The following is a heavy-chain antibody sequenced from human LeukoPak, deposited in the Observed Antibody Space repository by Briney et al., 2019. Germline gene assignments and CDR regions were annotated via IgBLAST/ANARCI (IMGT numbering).Heavy chain of an antibody. J-gene: IGHJ4*02. CDR1: GGSISSSSYY. V-gene: IGHV4-39*01. Sequence: PETLSLTCTVSGGSISSSSYYWGWIRQPPGKGLEWIGSIYYSGSTYYNPSLKSRVTISVDTSKNQFSLKLSSVTAADTAVYHCARGTSGWLAMFDYWGQGTLVTVSS. CDR2: IYYSGST. CDR3: ARGTSGWLAMFDY. D-gene: IGHD6-19*01.